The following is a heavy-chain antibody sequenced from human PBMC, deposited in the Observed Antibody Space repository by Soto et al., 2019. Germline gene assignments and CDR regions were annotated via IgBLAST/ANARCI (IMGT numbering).Heavy chain of an antibody. V-gene: IGHV3-23*01. D-gene: IGHD3-3*01. Sequence: GGSLRLSCAASGFTFSSYAMSWVRQAPGKGLEWVSAISGSGGSTYYADSVKGRFTISRDNSKNTLYLQMNSLRAEDTAVYYCVRFLEWLRNYYGMDVWGQGTTVTVSS. CDR3: VRFLEWLRNYYGMDV. J-gene: IGHJ6*02. CDR1: GFTFSSYA. CDR2: ISGSGGST.